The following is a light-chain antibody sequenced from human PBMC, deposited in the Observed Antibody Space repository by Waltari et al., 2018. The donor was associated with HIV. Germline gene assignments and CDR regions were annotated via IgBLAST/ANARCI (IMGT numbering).Light chain of an antibody. J-gene: IGLJ3*02. CDR1: SVDVGYSNY. V-gene: IGLV2-14*03. Sequence: QSALTQPASVSGSPGQSIVISCTGTSVDVGYSNYVSSYQQHPGKVPKLVIYDVTSRPSGVSNRFSGSKSGNTASLTISGLRADDEADYYCSSYVGSSTSWLFGGGTKLTV. CDR2: DVT. CDR3: SSYVGSSTSWL.